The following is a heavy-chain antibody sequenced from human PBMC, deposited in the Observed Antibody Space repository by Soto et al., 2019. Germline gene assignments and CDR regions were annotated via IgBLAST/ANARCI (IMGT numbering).Heavy chain of an antibody. CDR1: GYTFSSYG. V-gene: IGHV1-18*01. D-gene: IGHD6-19*01. CDR3: AIEGIGVYYYEGMDV. Sequence: QVQLEQSGAEVKKPGASVKVSCKASGYTFSSYGISWVRQAPGQGLEWMGWISGYNGNTNYELKFQDRVTMTTDTSTNSAYMELRRLRSDDTAVYYCAIEGIGVYYYEGMDVWGQGTTVTVSS. J-gene: IGHJ6*02. CDR2: ISGYNGNT.